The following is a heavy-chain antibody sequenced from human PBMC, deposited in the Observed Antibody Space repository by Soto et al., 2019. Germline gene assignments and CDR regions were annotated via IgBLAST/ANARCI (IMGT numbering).Heavy chain of an antibody. V-gene: IGHV3-30*03. CDR2: ISSDGSNK. D-gene: IGHD1-7*01. CDR3: ARDRGWNCDY. CDR1: GFTFSNYG. J-gene: IGHJ4*02. Sequence: QVQLVESGGGVVQPGRSLRVSCAASGFTFSNYGMHWVRQAPGKGLEWVALISSDGSNKYYADSVKGRFSFSRDNSKNTLYRQVNSLRPEDTAVYYCARDRGWNCDYWGQGSLVTVSS.